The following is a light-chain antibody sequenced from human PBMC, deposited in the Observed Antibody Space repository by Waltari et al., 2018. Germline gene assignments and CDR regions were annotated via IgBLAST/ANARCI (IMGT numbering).Light chain of an antibody. CDR3: QQSHSAPLA. CDR2: AAS. Sequence: DIQMTQSPSSVSAPAGDRVPITFPASRAITNYVNWYQQRPGLAPKLLIYAASTLQGGVPTRFSGSGSGTDFTLTISSLQIEDFATYYCQQSHSAPLAFGGGTRLEI. CDR1: RAITNY. V-gene: IGKV1-39*01. J-gene: IGKJ4*01.